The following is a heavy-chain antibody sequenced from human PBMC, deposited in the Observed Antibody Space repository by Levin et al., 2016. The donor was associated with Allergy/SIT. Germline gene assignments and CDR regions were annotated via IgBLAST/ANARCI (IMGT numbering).Heavy chain of an antibody. J-gene: IGHJ6*02. CDR3: ARDTERPGYYYGMDV. V-gene: IGHV4-39*07. CDR2: IYYSGST. Sequence: WIRQPPGKGLEWIGSIYYSGSTSYNPSLKSRITISLDTSKNQFSLKLNSVTAADTAVYYCARDTERPGYYYGMDVWGQGTTVTVSS. D-gene: IGHD1-1*01.